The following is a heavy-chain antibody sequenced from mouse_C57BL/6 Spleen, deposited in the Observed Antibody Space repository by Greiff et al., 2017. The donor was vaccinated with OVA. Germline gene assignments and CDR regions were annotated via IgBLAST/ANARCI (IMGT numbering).Heavy chain of an antibody. V-gene: IGHV1-69*01. CDR2: IDPSDSYT. CDR1: GYTFTSYW. Sequence: VQLQQSGAELVMPGASVKLSCKASGYTFTSYWMHWVKQRPGQGLEWIGEIDPSDSYTNYNQKFKGKSTLTVDKSSSTAYMQLSSLTSEDSAVYYCARKGDYYAMDYWGQGTSVTVSS. J-gene: IGHJ4*01. CDR3: ARKGDYYAMDY.